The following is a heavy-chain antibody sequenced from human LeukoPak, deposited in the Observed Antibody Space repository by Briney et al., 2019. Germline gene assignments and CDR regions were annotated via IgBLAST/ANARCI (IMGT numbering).Heavy chain of an antibody. Sequence: PSETLSLTCAVYGGSFSGYYWSWIRQPPGKGLEWIGEVNHSGSTNYNPSLKSRVTISVDTSKNQFSLKLSSVTAADTAVYYCASSRFGDQLLWGQGTLVTVSS. D-gene: IGHD3-10*01. CDR1: GGSFSGYY. V-gene: IGHV4-34*01. J-gene: IGHJ4*02. CDR2: VNHSGST. CDR3: ASSRFGDQLL.